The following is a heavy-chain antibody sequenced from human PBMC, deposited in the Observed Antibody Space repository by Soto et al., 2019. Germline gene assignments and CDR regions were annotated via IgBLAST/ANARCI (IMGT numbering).Heavy chain of an antibody. Sequence: QVQLVESGGGVVQPGRSLRLSCAASGFTFSSYAMHWVRQAPGKGLEWMAVISSDGSNKYYADSVKGRFTISRDNFKXXXXXXXXXXXXXXXXXXXXXXXXXXXXXXWGYFDLWGRGTLVTVSS. CDR3: XXXXXXXXXXWGYFDL. CDR1: GFTFSSYA. CDR2: ISSDGSNK. D-gene: IGHD3-16*01. J-gene: IGHJ2*01. V-gene: IGHV3-30-3*01.